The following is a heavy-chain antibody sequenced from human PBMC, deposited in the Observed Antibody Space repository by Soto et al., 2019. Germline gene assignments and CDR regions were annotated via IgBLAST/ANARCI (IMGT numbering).Heavy chain of an antibody. CDR3: SRWWSGSRQGFDH. Sequence: QVQLQESGPGLVKPSQTLSLTCTVSGGSISSGDYYWSWIRQHPGKGLEWIGYIYYSGSTYYNPSLKSRVTISVDTSKNQFSLKLSSVTAADTAVYYCSRWWSGSRQGFDHCGQGTLVNVSS. D-gene: IGHD3-3*01. CDR2: IYYSGST. CDR1: GGSISSGDYY. V-gene: IGHV4-31*03. J-gene: IGHJ5*02.